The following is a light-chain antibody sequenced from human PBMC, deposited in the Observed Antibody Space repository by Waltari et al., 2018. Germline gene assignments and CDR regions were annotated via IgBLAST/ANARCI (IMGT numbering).Light chain of an antibody. CDR3: QQYNSDSLT. CDR1: HSISSW. Sequence: DIQMTQSPSSLSASVGDRVTITCRASHSISSWLAWYQQKPGKPPKLLIYKASSLQSGVPSRFSGSGSGTEFTLTISSLQPDDSATYYCQQYNSDSLTFGQGTKVEIK. V-gene: IGKV1-5*03. CDR2: KAS. J-gene: IGKJ1*01.